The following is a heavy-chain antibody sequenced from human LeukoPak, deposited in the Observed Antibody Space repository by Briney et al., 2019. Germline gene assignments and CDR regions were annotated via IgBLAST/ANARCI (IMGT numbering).Heavy chain of an antibody. Sequence: PGGSLRLSCAASGFTFSSYAMSWVRQPPGKGLEWVSHISGSRITTYYADSVKGRFTISRDDAKNLLYLDMNSLRAEDTAVYYCARGHTAVTRHFDFWGQGTLVTVSS. CDR2: ISGSRITT. V-gene: IGHV3-23*01. CDR1: GFTFSSYA. D-gene: IGHD4-17*01. J-gene: IGHJ4*02. CDR3: ARGHTAVTRHFDF.